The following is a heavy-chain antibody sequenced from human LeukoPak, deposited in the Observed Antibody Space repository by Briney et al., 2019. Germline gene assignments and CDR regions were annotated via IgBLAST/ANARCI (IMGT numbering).Heavy chain of an antibody. Sequence: ASVKVSCKASGYTFTSYDINWVRQATGQGLEWMGWMNPNSGNTGYAQKFQGRVTMTRNTSISTAYMELSSLRFEDTAVYYCAREGSGSYYYYYYGMDVWGQGTTVTVSS. CDR2: MNPNSGNT. CDR1: GYTFTSYD. D-gene: IGHD1-26*01. V-gene: IGHV1-8*01. CDR3: AREGSGSYYYYYYGMDV. J-gene: IGHJ6*02.